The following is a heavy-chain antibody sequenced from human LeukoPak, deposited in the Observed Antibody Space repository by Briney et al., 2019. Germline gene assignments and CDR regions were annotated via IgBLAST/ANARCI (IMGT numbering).Heavy chain of an antibody. CDR1: GFTFSSYW. V-gene: IGHV3-7*01. Sequence: GGSLRLSCAASGFTFSSYWMSWVRQAPGKGLEWVANIKQDGSEKYYVDSVKGRFTISRDNAKNSLYLQMNSLRAEDTAVYYCATTYYDFWSGYQIFDYWGQGTLVTVSS. CDR3: ATTYYDFWSGYQIFDY. CDR2: IKQDGSEK. J-gene: IGHJ4*02. D-gene: IGHD3-3*01.